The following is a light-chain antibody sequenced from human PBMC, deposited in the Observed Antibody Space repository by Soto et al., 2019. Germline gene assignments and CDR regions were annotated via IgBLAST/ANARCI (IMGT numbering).Light chain of an antibody. J-gene: IGLJ2*01. Sequence: QSVLTQPPSASGTPGQRVTISCSGSSYNIGSNTVNWYQHLPGTAPKLLIYSNNQRPSGVPDRFSGSKSGTSASLAIIGLQSEDEADYYCAAWDDSLNGVVFGGGTKLTVL. V-gene: IGLV1-44*01. CDR2: SNN. CDR1: SYNIGSNT. CDR3: AAWDDSLNGVV.